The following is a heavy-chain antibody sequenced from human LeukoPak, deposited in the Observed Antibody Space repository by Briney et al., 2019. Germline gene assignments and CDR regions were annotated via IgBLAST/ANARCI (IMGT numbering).Heavy chain of an antibody. CDR1: GFTFSSYE. CDR2: ISSSGSTI. J-gene: IGHJ5*02. D-gene: IGHD3-3*02. V-gene: IGHV3-48*03. CDR3: ARDGRMGISDP. Sequence: PGGSLRLSCAASGFTFSSYEMNWVRQAPGKGLEWVSYISSSGSTIYYADSVKGRFTISRDNAKNPLYLQMNSLRAEDTAVYYCARDGRMGISDPWGQGTLVTVSS.